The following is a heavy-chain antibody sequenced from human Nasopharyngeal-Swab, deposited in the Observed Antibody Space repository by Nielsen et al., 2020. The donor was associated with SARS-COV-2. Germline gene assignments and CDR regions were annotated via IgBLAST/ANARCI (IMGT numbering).Heavy chain of an antibody. V-gene: IGHV4-59*01. D-gene: IGHD4-17*01. CDR3: ARGKAVTYDY. CDR1: GGSISAYH. Sequence: SETLSLTCTVSGGSISAYHWSWIRQPPGKGLEWIGYIYYSGSTNYNPSLKNRVTISVDSSKNQFSLKLSSVTAADTAVYYCARGKAVTYDYWGQGTQVTVSS. CDR2: IYYSGST. J-gene: IGHJ4*02.